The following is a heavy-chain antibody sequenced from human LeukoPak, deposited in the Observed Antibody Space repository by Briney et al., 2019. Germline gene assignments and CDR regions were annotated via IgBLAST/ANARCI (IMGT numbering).Heavy chain of an antibody. CDR1: GFAFSTYA. V-gene: IGHV3-30-3*01. CDR2: ISYDGNNK. J-gene: IGHJ2*01. CDR3: ARGGRWLQLTSWYFDL. Sequence: GSLRLSCAASGFAFSTYAMHWVRQAPGKGLEWVTLISYDGNNKYYADSVKGRFTISRDNSKNTLFLQMNSLRAEDTAVYYCARGGRWLQLTSWYFDLWGRGTLVTVSS. D-gene: IGHD5-12*01.